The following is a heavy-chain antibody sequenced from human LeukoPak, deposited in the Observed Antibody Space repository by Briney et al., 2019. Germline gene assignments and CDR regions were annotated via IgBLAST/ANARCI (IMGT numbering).Heavy chain of an antibody. CDR1: GYSISTGYY. CDR2: IYYSGST. J-gene: IGHJ3*02. CDR3: ARLFMVDYYDSSGESDAFDI. V-gene: IGHV4-38-2*02. D-gene: IGHD3-22*01. Sequence: SETLSLTCTVSGYSISTGYYWGWIRQPPGKGLEWIGSIYYSGSTYYNPSLKSRVTISVDTSKNQFSLKLSSVTAADTAVYYCARLFMVDYYDSSGESDAFDIWGQGTMVTVSS.